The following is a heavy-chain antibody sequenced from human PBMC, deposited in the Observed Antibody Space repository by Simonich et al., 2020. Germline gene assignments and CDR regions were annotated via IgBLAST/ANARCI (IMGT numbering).Heavy chain of an antibody. J-gene: IGHJ4*02. CDR2: ISGVGGST. CDR1: GFTFSSYA. V-gene: IGHV3-23*01. Sequence: EVQLLESGGGLVQPGGSLRLSCAAYGFTFSSYAMIWVRQAQGKGWEVVSAISGVGGSTYYADSVKGRFTISRDNSKNTLYLQMNSLRAEDTAVYYCATYYFDYWGQGTLVTVSS. CDR3: ATYYFDY.